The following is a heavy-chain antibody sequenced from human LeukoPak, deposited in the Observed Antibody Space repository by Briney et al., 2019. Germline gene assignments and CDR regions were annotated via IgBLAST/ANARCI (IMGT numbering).Heavy chain of an antibody. D-gene: IGHD2-15*01. Sequence: PGRSLRLSCAASGFTFSSYGMHWVRQAPGKGLEGVAVISYDGSNKYYADSVKGRFTISRDNSKNTLYLQMNSLRAEDTAVYYCAKGGYCSGGSCYPLDYWGQGTLVTVSS. V-gene: IGHV3-30*18. CDR1: GFTFSSYG. CDR3: AKGGYCSGGSCYPLDY. CDR2: ISYDGSNK. J-gene: IGHJ4*02.